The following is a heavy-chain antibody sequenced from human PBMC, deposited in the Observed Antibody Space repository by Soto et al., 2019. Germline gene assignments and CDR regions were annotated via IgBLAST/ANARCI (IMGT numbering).Heavy chain of an antibody. J-gene: IGHJ4*02. CDR3: ARSGYTTNPLV. Sequence: QVQLVQSGAEVKKPGASVKVSCKASGYTFISYSVSWVRQAPGQGLEWMGWISGYNDNADYAQKFQGRVTLTTDTSTSSASMELRSLRSDDTAVYYGARSGYTTNPLVCGQGTLVTVSS. V-gene: IGHV1-18*01. D-gene: IGHD6-13*01. CDR1: GYTFISYS. CDR2: ISGYNDNA.